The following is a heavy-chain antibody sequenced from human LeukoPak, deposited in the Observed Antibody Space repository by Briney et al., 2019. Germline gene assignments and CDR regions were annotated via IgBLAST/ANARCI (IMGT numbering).Heavy chain of an antibody. CDR2: INTDGTVT. CDR3: ARPRVEYNTSSEDS. V-gene: IGHV3-74*01. J-gene: IGHJ4*02. Sequence: GGPLRLSCAASGFTFSKYWMLWVRQAPGKGLESVSRINTDGTVTTYADSVKGRFTVSRDNADNTMFLQMNSVRDEDTAVYYCARPRVEYNTSSEDSWGQGTLVTVSS. CDR1: GFTFSKYW. D-gene: IGHD6-6*01.